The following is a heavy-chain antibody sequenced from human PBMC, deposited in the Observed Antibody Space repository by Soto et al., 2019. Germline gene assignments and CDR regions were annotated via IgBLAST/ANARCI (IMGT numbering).Heavy chain of an antibody. CDR1: GYRFTNYG. Sequence: QDQLVQSGVEVKKPGASVKVSCKASGYRFTNYGITWVRQAPGQGCEWMGWISAYNGNTNYAQKFQGRVTMTTDASTSTAYLELRSLRSDDTAVYYCARDRVVAPPVAGNTHYYYHMDVWGKGTTVTVSS. J-gene: IGHJ6*03. CDR3: ARDRVVAPPVAGNTHYYYHMDV. V-gene: IGHV1-18*01. D-gene: IGHD6-19*01. CDR2: ISAYNGNT.